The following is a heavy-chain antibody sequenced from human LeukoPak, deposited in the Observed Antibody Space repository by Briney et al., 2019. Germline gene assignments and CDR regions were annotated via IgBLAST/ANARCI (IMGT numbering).Heavy chain of an antibody. D-gene: IGHD1/OR15-1a*01. V-gene: IGHV3-21*03. J-gene: IGHJ4*02. CDR2: ISSSSSYI. CDR3: ARPGSQQDFAY. Sequence: KPGGSVRLSCAASGFTFSSYSMNWVRQAPRKGLEWVSSISSSSSYIYYADSVKGRFTISRDNAKNSLYLQMNSLRADDTILYYCARPGSQQDFAYWGQGTLVPVSS. CDR1: GFTFSSYS.